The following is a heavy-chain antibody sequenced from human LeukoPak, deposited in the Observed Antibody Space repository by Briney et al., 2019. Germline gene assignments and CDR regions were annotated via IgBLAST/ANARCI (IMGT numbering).Heavy chain of an antibody. D-gene: IGHD6-13*01. Sequence: GGSLRLSCAASGFTFSSYEMNWVRQAPGKGLEWVSYINSSGSTIYYADSVKGRFTISRDNAKNSLPLQMNSLTAEDTAVYYCARASSWSAFYIWGQGTMVTVSS. CDR2: INSSGSTI. V-gene: IGHV3-48*03. J-gene: IGHJ3*02. CDR3: ARASSWSAFYI. CDR1: GFTFSSYE.